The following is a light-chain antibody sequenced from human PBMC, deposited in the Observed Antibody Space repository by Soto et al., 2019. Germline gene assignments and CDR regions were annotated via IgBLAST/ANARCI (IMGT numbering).Light chain of an antibody. CDR2: DAS. CDR1: QGISSA. Sequence: AIQLTQSPSSLSASVGDRVTITCRASQGISSALAWYQQKPGKAPKLLIYDASSLESGVPSRFSGRGSGTDFTLTISSLQPEEFAAYCCQQFNSYPQITFGQGTRLEIK. CDR3: QQFNSYPQIT. V-gene: IGKV1-13*02. J-gene: IGKJ5*01.